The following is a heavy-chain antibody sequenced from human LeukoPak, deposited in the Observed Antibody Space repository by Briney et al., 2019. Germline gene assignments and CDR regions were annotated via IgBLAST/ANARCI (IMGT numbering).Heavy chain of an antibody. V-gene: IGHV4-59*08. CDR1: GVSISSYY. Sequence: PSETLSLTCTVSGVSISSYYWSWLRQPPGKGLEWIGHIYYSGSTNYNPSLKSRVTISEDTSKNQFSLKLSSVTAADTAVYYCARRNPITPNYFGYWGQGTLVTVSS. CDR3: ARRNPITPNYFGY. D-gene: IGHD5-12*01. J-gene: IGHJ4*02. CDR2: IYYSGST.